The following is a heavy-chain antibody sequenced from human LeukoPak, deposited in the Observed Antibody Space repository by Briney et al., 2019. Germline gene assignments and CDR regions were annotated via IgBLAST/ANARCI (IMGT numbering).Heavy chain of an antibody. D-gene: IGHD3-22*01. Sequence: GGSLRLSCAASGFSVSSDYMSRVRQAPGKGLEWVSVIYSGGSEYYADSVKGRFTISRDTFKNRLYLQMNSLRAEDTAVYYCARDMAGDYYDSGSFGYFDYWGQGTLVTVSS. CDR2: IYSGGSE. CDR3: ARDMAGDYYDSGSFGYFDY. CDR1: GFSVSSDY. J-gene: IGHJ4*02. V-gene: IGHV3-66*01.